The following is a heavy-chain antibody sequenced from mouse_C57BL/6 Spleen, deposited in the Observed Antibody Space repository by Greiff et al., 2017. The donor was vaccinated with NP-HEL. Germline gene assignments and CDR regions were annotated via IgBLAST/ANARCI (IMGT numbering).Heavy chain of an antibody. Sequence: QVHVKQPGAELVMPGASVKLSCKASGYTFTSYWMHWVKQRPGQGLEWIGEIDPSDSYTNYNIKFKVKATLTVDKSSSTAYMQLSSLTSEDSAVYYCARKGYDGSSYYFDYWGQGTTLTVSS. D-gene: IGHD1-1*01. J-gene: IGHJ2*01. CDR1: GYTFTSYW. CDR3: ARKGYDGSSYYFDY. V-gene: IGHV1-69*01. CDR2: IDPSDSYT.